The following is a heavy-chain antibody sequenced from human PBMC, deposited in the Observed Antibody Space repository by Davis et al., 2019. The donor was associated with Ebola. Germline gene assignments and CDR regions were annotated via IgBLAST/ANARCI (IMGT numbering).Heavy chain of an antibody. V-gene: IGHV3-48*03. D-gene: IGHD6-13*01. CDR1: GFTFGNYE. CDR3: ARGDLRIAYGMDV. CDR2: ISDSGVTT. Sequence: GESLKISCVASGFTFGNYEMNWVRQAPGKGLEWISYISDSGVTTYYTDSVKGRFTVSRDNAKNSLLLQMNSLRAEDTAMYYCARGDLRIAYGMDVWGQGTTVTVSS. J-gene: IGHJ6*02.